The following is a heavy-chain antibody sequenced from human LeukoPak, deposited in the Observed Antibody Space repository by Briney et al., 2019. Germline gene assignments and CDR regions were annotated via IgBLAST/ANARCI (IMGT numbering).Heavy chain of an antibody. J-gene: IGHJ4*02. V-gene: IGHV3-53*01. CDR3: ARDTGYSSGFDY. CDR1: GFTVSSNY. D-gene: IGHD6-19*01. Sequence: GGSLRLSCAASGFTVSSNYMSWVRQAPGKGLGWVSVVYSGGSTYYADSVKGRFTISRDNSKNTLYLQMNSLRVEDTAVYYCARDTGYSSGFDYWGQGTLVTVSS. CDR2: VYSGGST.